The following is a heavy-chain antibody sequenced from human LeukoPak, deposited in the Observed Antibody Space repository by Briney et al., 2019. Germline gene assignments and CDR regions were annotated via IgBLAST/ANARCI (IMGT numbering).Heavy chain of an antibody. V-gene: IGHV4-4*07. CDR3: ARYVSRNNYYDSSDAFDI. D-gene: IGHD3-22*01. Sequence: SETLSLTCTVSGGSISSYYWSWIRQPAGKGLEWIGRIYTSGSTNYNPSLKSRVTMSVDTSKNQFSLKLSSVTAADTAVYYCARYVSRNNYYDSSDAFDIWGQGTMVIVSS. J-gene: IGHJ3*02. CDR2: IYTSGST. CDR1: GGSISSYY.